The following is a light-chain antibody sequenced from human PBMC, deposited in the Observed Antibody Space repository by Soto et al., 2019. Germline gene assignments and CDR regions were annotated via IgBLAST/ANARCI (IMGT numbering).Light chain of an antibody. J-gene: IGKJ4*01. V-gene: IGKV1-39*01. CDR2: TAS. CDR1: EPISTN. CDR3: KQSSSNPLT. Sequence: DIQMTQSPSSLSASVGDRVTITCRASEPISTNLNWYQHRPGKAPNLVIYTASILQSGVASRVSGSGSRTHFTLTIRRLQPEDYVSYYCKQSSSNPLTFGVGTRVKIK.